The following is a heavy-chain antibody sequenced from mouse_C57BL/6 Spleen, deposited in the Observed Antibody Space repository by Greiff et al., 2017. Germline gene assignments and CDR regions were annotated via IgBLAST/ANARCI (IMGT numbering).Heavy chain of an antibody. D-gene: IGHD1-1*01. CDR1: GYTFTSYW. J-gene: IGHJ1*03. CDR2: IYPGNSDT. V-gene: IGHV1-5*01. Sequence: EVQLHQSGTVLARPGASVKMSCKTSGYTFTSYWMHWVKQRPGQGLEWIGAIYPGNSDTSYNQKFKGKAKLTAVTSASTAYMERSSLTNEDSAVYYGTRTTVVATVYWYFEVWGTGTTVTVSS. CDR3: TRTTVVATVYWYFEV.